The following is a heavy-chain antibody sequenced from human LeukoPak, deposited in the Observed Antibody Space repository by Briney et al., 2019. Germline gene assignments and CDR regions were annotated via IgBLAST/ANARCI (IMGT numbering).Heavy chain of an antibody. J-gene: IGHJ5*02. Sequence: GGSLRLSCAVSGLAVRSNYVSRVRQAPGKGLEWVAVIYSTGTTFYADSVKGRFTISRDNSKNTVYLQMNSLRPEDTAIYYCARDRGPGWFDPWGQGTLVTVSS. CDR1: GLAVRSNY. CDR3: ARDRGPGWFDP. V-gene: IGHV3-53*05. D-gene: IGHD3-10*01. CDR2: IYSTGTT.